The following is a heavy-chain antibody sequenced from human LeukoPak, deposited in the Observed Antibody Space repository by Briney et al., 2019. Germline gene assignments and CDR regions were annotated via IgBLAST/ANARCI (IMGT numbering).Heavy chain of an antibody. CDR1: GGSISSSSYY. Sequence: PSETLSLTCTVSGGSISSSSYYWGWIRQPPGKGLEWIGSIYYSGSTYYNPSLKSRVTISVDTSKNQFSLKLSSVTAADTAVYYCARDPYDILTGYLGSTPDYWGQGTLVTVSS. CDR2: IYYSGST. V-gene: IGHV4-39*07. J-gene: IGHJ4*02. D-gene: IGHD3-9*01. CDR3: ARDPYDILTGYLGSTPDY.